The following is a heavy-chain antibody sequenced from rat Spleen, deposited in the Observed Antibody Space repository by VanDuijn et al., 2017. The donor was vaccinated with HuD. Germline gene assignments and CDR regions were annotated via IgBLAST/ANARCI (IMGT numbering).Heavy chain of an antibody. CDR3: TRGGDGNYYYEGVMNA. D-gene: IGHD1-12*02. CDR1: GFSLTSYH. V-gene: IGHV2-43*01. Sequence: QVQLKESGPGLVQPSQTLSLTCTVSGFSLTSYHVSWVRQPPGKGLEWMGVIWTGGSTAYNSLLKSRLSINRDISKSQVFLKVNSLRSEDTATYYCTRGGDGNYYYEGVMNAWGQGASVTVSS. CDR2: IWTGGST. J-gene: IGHJ4*01.